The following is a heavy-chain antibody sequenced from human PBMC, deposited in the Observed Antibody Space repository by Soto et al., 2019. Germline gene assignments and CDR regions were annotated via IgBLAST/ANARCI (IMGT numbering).Heavy chain of an antibody. CDR3: ARIGVYDFWSGPTLYYGMDV. CDR1: GGSITSGGYY. CDR2: IYHSGST. D-gene: IGHD3-3*01. J-gene: IGHJ6*02. V-gene: IGHV4-61*08. Sequence: SETLSLTCSVSGGSITSGGYYWSWVRQQPGKGLEWIGYIYHSGSTNYNPSLKSRVTISVDTSKNQFSLKLSSVTAADTAVYYCARIGVYDFWSGPTLYYGMDVWGQGTTVTVSS.